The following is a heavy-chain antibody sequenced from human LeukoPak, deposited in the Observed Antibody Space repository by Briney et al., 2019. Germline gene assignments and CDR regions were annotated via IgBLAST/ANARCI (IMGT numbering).Heavy chain of an antibody. Sequence: GGSLRLSCAASGFTFSSYEMNWVRQAPGKGLEWVSYIRSRGSTIYYADSVKGRFTISRDNAGNSLYLQMNSLRAEDTAIYYCARELYPYGKDVWGQGTTVTVS. D-gene: IGHD2-8*01. V-gene: IGHV3-48*03. CDR3: ARELYPYGKDV. J-gene: IGHJ6*02. CDR2: IRSRGSTI. CDR1: GFTFSSYE.